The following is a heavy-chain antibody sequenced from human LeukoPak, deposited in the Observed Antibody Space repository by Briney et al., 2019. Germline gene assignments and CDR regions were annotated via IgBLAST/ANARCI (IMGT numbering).Heavy chain of an antibody. CDR3: AKPRGLAYRHDAFDI. D-gene: IGHD3-16*01. Sequence: GGSLRLSCAASGFTFRDSAMSWVRQAPGKGLEWVSLISFSGDNTYYTDSVKGRFTISRDNSKNTLYLQMNSLRAEDTAVYYCAKPRGLAYRHDAFDIWGQGTMVTVSS. V-gene: IGHV3-23*01. J-gene: IGHJ3*02. CDR2: ISFSGDNT. CDR1: GFTFRDSA.